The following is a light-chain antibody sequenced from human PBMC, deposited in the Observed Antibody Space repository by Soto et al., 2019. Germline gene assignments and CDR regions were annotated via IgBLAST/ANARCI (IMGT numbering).Light chain of an antibody. J-gene: IGKJ2*01. CDR3: QQYDNLPYT. Sequence: DIQMTQSPSSLSASVGERVTITCQASQDISNYLNWYQQKPGKAPKLLIYDASNLERGVPSRFRGSAAGTYSTFTISSLQPEDITTYYCQQYDNLPYTFGQGTKLEIK. V-gene: IGKV1-33*01. CDR1: QDISNY. CDR2: DAS.